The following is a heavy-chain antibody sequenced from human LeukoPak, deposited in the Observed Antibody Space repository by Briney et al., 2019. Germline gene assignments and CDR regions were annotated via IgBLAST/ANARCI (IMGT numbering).Heavy chain of an antibody. CDR2: IYYSGST. CDR1: GGSISSYY. V-gene: IGHV4-59*01. D-gene: IGHD6-13*01. Sequence: NPSETLSLTCTVSGGSISSYYWSWIRQPPGKGLEWIGYIYYSGSTNYNPSLKSRVTISVDTSKNQFSLKLSSVTAADTAVYYCARLGSSWYFVDYWAQGTLVTVSS. J-gene: IGHJ4*02. CDR3: ARLGSSWYFVDY.